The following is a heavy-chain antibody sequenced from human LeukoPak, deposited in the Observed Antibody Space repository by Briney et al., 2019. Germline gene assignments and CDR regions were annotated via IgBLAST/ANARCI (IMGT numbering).Heavy chain of an antibody. CDR2: INPNSGGT. D-gene: IGHD3-22*01. CDR1: GYTFTDYY. V-gene: IGHV1-2*02. J-gene: IGHJ4*02. Sequence: GASVKVSCKASGYTFTDYYMHWVRQAPGQGLEWMGWINPNSGGTNYAQKFQGRVTMTRDTSISTAYMELSRLRSDDTAVYYCARGGLGYYDSSGYSLWGQGTLVTVSS. CDR3: ARGGLGYYDSSGYSL.